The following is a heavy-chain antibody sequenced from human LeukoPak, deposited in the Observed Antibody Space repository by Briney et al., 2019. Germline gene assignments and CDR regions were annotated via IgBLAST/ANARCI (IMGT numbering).Heavy chain of an antibody. CDR2: IYTSGST. Sequence: SETLSLTCTVSGGSISSSSYYWGWIRQPPGKGLEWIGRIYTSGSTNYNPSLKSRVTISVDTSKNQFSLKLSSVTAADTAVYYCARDGYYYDREVGAFDIWGQGTTVTVSS. D-gene: IGHD3-22*01. J-gene: IGHJ3*02. CDR3: ARDGYYYDREVGAFDI. CDR1: GGSISSSSYY. V-gene: IGHV4-39*07.